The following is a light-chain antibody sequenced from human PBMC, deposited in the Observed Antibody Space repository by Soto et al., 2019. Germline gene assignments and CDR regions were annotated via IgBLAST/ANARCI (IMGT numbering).Light chain of an antibody. V-gene: IGKV3-20*01. CDR3: QQCGPSLKYT. CDR1: QTVSGSF. J-gene: IGKJ2*01. CDR2: GAT. Sequence: EIVLTQSPGTLSLSPGERATLSCRASQTVSGSFLAWYQQRAGQAPRLLIYGATNRATGIPERFSGSGSGTDFNLTISTLEPEDFAVYYCQQCGPSLKYTFGQGTRLEIK.